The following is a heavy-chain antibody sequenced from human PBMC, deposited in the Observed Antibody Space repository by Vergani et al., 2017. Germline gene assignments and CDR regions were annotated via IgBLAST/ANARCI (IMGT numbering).Heavy chain of an antibody. CDR3: ARGRLGGFDY. CDR2: TYYRSKWYF. V-gene: IGHV6-1*01. J-gene: IGHJ4*02. D-gene: IGHD7-27*01. Sequence: QVQLQQSGPGLVLPSQTLSLTCAISGDSVSTSTAAWNWIRQSPSRGLEWLGRTYYRSKWYFDYAESVKSRIIINPDTSKNQFSLQLNSVTPEDTAVHYCARGRLGGFDYWGQGTLVTVSS. CDR1: GDSVSTSTAA.